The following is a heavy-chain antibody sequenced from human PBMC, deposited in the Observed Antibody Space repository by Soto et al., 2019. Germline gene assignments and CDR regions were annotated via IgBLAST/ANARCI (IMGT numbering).Heavy chain of an antibody. V-gene: IGHV4-4*02. CDR3: ARRTWGMDV. CDR2: IFHSGNT. CDR1: SGSIGTTNW. J-gene: IGHJ6*02. D-gene: IGHD2-8*01. Sequence: QVQLQESGPGLVKPSGTLSLTCAVSSGSIGTTNWWSWVRQTPGKGLKWIGEIFHSGNTYYNPSLASRATISVDTSKNQFSLNLRSVTAADTAVYYCARRTWGMDVWGQGTTVTVSS.